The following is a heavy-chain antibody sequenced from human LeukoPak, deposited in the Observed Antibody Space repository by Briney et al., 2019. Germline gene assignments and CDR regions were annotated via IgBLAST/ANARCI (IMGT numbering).Heavy chain of an antibody. CDR3: AKVWYYYDSSGYWGDAFDI. CDR2: ISYDGSNK. Sequence: PGRSLRLSCAASGFTFSSYGMHWVRQAPGKGLEWVAVISYDGSNKYYADSVKGRFTISRDNSKNTLYLQMNSLRAEDTAVYYCAKVWYYYDSSGYWGDAFDIWGQGTMVTVSS. CDR1: GFTFSSYG. V-gene: IGHV3-30*18. J-gene: IGHJ3*02. D-gene: IGHD3-22*01.